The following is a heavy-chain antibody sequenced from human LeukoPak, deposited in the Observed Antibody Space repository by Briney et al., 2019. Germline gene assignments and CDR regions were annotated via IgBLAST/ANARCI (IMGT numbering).Heavy chain of an antibody. J-gene: IGHJ4*02. V-gene: IGHV3-73*01. CDR3: LTTVVIY. Sequence: PGGSLRLSCAASGFTFSGSAMHWVRQASGKGLEWVGRIISKSNSYATAYAASVKGRFTISRDDSKNTAYLQMNSLKPEDTAVYYCLTTVVIYWGQGTLVTVSS. D-gene: IGHD4-23*01. CDR2: IISKSNSYAT. CDR1: GFTFSGSA.